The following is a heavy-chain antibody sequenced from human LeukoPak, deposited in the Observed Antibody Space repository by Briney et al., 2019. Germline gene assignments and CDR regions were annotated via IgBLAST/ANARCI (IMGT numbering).Heavy chain of an antibody. J-gene: IGHJ6*02. V-gene: IGHV3-21*01. D-gene: IGHD6-19*01. CDR3: ASLRGAIAVAGTPYYYAMDV. CDR2: ITSSSSYI. CDR1: GFTFSSYS. Sequence: GGSLRLSCAASGFTFSSYSMNWVRQAPGKGLEWVSSITSSSSYIFYADSVKGRFTISRDNAKNSLYLQMNSLRAEDTAVYYCASLRGAIAVAGTPYYYAMDVWSQGTTVTVSS.